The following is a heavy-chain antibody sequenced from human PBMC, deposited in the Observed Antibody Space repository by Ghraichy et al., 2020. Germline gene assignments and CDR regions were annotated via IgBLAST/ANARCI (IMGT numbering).Heavy chain of an antibody. J-gene: IGHJ3*02. CDR3: ARPRLYGDYKFDI. CDR2: IYPDDSDT. Sequence: GESLNISCKASGYDFTRYWIGWVRQMPGKGLEWMGIIYPDDSDTRYSPSFQGQVTISADKSISTAYLQWSSLQASDTAMYYCARPRLYGDYKFDIWGQGTMVTVSS. V-gene: IGHV5-51*01. D-gene: IGHD4-17*01. CDR1: GYDFTRYW.